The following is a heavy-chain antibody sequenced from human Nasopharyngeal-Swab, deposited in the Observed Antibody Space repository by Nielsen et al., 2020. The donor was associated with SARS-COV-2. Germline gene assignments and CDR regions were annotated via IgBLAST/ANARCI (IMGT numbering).Heavy chain of an antibody. J-gene: IGHJ4*02. D-gene: IGHD2-2*01. CDR3: ARGGGRDTVVVPAAVPISFDY. CDR2: INHSGST. Sequence: SETLSLTCAVYGGSFSGYYWSWIRQPPGKGLEWIGEINHSGSTNYNPSLKSRVTISVDTSKNQFSLKLSSVTAADTAVYYCARGGGRDTVVVPAAVPISFDYWGQGTLVTVSS. V-gene: IGHV4-34*01. CDR1: GGSFSGYY.